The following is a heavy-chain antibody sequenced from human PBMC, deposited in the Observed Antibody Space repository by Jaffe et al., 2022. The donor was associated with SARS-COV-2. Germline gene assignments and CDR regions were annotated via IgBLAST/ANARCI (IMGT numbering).Heavy chain of an antibody. CDR2: ISSSGSTI. D-gene: IGHD1-1*01. V-gene: IGHV3-48*03. CDR1: GFTFSSYE. CDR3: ARGELEQTPYFDY. Sequence: EVQLVESGGGLVQPGGSLRLSCAASGFTFSSYEMNWVRQAPGKGLEWVSYISSSGSTIYYADSVKGRFTISRDNAKNSLYLQMNSLRAEDTAVYYCARGELEQTPYFDYWGQGTLVTVSS. J-gene: IGHJ4*02.